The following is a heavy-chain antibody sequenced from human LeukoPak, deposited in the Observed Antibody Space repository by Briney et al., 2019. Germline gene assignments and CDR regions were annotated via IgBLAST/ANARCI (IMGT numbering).Heavy chain of an antibody. D-gene: IGHD6-19*01. V-gene: IGHV4-38-2*02. Sequence: SSETLSLTCTVSGYSISSGYYWGWIRQPPGKGLEWIGSIYHSGSTYYSPSLKSRVTISVDTSKNQFSLKLSSVTAADTAVYYCARDQDSGWYYWGQGTLVTVSS. CDR3: ARDQDSGWYY. CDR1: GYSISSGYY. J-gene: IGHJ4*02. CDR2: IYHSGST.